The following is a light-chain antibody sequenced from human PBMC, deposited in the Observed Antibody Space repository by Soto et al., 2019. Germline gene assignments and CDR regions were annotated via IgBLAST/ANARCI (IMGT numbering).Light chain of an antibody. J-gene: IGLJ2*01. CDR1: SSNIGAGYD. CDR2: GNS. V-gene: IGLV1-40*01. CDR3: QSYDSSLREV. Sequence: QSVLTQPPSVSGAPGQRVTISCTGSSSNIGAGYDVHWYQQLPGTAPKLLIYGNSNRPSGVPDRFSGSKSGTSASLAITGLQAEDEADYYCQSYDSSLREVFGEGTKLTVL.